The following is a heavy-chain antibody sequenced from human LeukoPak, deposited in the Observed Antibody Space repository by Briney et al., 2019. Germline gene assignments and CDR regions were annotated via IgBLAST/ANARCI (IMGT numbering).Heavy chain of an antibody. CDR3: ASVTLITDSAGYYYYYMDV. D-gene: IGHD3-16*01. Sequence: SVKVSCKASGGTFSSYAISWVRQAPGQGLEWMGGIIPIFGTANYAQKFQGRVTITADKSTSTAYMELSSLRSEDTAVYYCASVTLITDSAGYYYYYMDVWGKGTTVTVSS. CDR1: GGTFSSYA. J-gene: IGHJ6*03. V-gene: IGHV1-69*06. CDR2: IIPIFGTA.